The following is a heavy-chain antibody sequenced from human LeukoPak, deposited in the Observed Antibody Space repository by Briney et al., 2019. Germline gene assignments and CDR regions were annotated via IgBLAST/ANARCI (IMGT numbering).Heavy chain of an antibody. CDR1: GYSISSGYY. CDR3: ARMSGNAFDI. CDR2: VYRSGTT. D-gene: IGHD6-25*01. J-gene: IGHJ3*02. Sequence: PSETLSLTCAVSGYSISSGYYWGWIRQPPGKGLGWIGSVYRSGTTYYNPSLKSRVTISMDTSTNQFSLKLSSVTAADTAVYYCARMSGNAFDIWGQGTMVTVSS. V-gene: IGHV4-38-2*01.